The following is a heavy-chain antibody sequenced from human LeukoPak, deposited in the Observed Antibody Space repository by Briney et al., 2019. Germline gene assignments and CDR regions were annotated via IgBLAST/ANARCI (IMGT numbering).Heavy chain of an antibody. CDR3: AKDRDYYDSSGSLDY. CDR1: GFTSTSYA. Sequence: GGSLRLSCAASGFTSTSYAMSWVRQAPGEGLEWVSAISGSGGSTYYADSVKGRFTISRDNSKNTLYLQMNSLRAEDTAVYYCAKDRDYYDSSGSLDYWGQGTLVTVSS. V-gene: IGHV3-23*01. D-gene: IGHD3-22*01. CDR2: ISGSGGST. J-gene: IGHJ4*02.